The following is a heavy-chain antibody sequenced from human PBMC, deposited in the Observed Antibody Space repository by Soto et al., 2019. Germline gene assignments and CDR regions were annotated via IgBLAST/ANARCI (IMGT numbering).Heavy chain of an antibody. CDR1: GFTFGDYA. Sequence: SLRLSCTASGFTFGDYAMSWFRQAPGKGLEWVGFIRSKAYGGTTEYAASVKGRFTISRDDSKSIAYLQMNSLKTEDTAVYYCTRDPDETYYYDSSGLDAFDIWGQGTMVTVSS. CDR2: IRSKAYGGTT. J-gene: IGHJ3*02. D-gene: IGHD3-22*01. V-gene: IGHV3-49*03. CDR3: TRDPDETYYYDSSGLDAFDI.